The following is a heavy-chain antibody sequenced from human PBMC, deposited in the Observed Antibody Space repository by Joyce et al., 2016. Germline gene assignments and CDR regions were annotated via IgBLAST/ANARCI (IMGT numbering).Heavy chain of an antibody. CDR1: GFTFSSYA. V-gene: IGHV3-23*01. D-gene: IGHD3-22*01. CDR2: ISGRCCRT. CDR3: AKDTITMIVVGILDY. J-gene: IGHJ4*02. Sequence: EVQLLESGGGLVQTGGSLRLPCAASGFTFSSYARSWVRQAPGKGLEWVSAISGRCCRTYYADSVKGRFTISRDNSKNTLYLQMNSLRAEDTAVYYCAKDTITMIVVGILDYWGQRTLVTVSS.